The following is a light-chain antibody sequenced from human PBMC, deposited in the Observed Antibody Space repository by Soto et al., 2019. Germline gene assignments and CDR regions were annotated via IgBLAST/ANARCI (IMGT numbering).Light chain of an antibody. CDR1: SSDVGGYNY. CDR3: SLYTSSSTYV. V-gene: IGLV2-14*01. J-gene: IGLJ1*01. CDR2: DVS. Sequence: QSALTQPASGSGSPGQSITISCTGTSSDVGGYNYVSWYQQHPGKAPKLMIYDVSNRPSGVSNRFSGSKSGNTAFLTISVLKAEVEVDYYRSLYTSSSTYVFGTGTKLPVL.